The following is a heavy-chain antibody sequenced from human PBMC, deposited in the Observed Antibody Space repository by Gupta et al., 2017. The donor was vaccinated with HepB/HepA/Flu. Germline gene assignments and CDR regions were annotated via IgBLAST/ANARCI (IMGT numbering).Heavy chain of an antibody. Sequence: QMQLVQSGPEVKKPGTSVKVSCKASGFTFTSSAMQWVRQARGQRLEWIGWIVVGSGNTNYAQKFQERVTITRDMSTSTAYMELSSLRSEDTAVYYCALTSFIVGATIDAFDIWGQGTMVTVSS. V-gene: IGHV1-58*02. J-gene: IGHJ3*02. D-gene: IGHD1-26*01. CDR1: GFTFTSSA. CDR3: ALTSFIVGATIDAFDI. CDR2: IVVGSGNT.